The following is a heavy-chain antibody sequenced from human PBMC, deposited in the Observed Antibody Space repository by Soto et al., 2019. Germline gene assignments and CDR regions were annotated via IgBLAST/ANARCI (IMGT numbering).Heavy chain of an antibody. CDR1: GGSFSGYY. V-gene: IGHV4-34*01. D-gene: IGHD4-17*01. Sequence: QVQLQQWGAGLLKPSETLSLTCAVYGGSFSGYYWSWIRQPPGKGLEWIGEINHSGSTNYNPSLKSRVTISVDTSKNQFSLKLNSVTAADTAVYYCARALTTVTTDKPSDYWGQGTLVTVSS. CDR2: INHSGST. CDR3: ARALTTVTTDKPSDY. J-gene: IGHJ4*02.